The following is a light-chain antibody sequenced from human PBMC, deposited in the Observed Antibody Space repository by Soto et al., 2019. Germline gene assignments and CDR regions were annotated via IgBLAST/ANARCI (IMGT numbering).Light chain of an antibody. CDR1: QTISTW. CDR3: QQSETYPLT. J-gene: IGKJ5*01. CDR2: DAS. V-gene: IGKV1-5*01. Sequence: DIQMTQSPSTLSAPVGDRVTITCRASQTISTWLAWYQHKPGKAPNLLIYDASTLMSGVPSRFSGSGSGTEFTLTISSLQPGDFATYYCQQSETYPLTFGLGTRLEIK.